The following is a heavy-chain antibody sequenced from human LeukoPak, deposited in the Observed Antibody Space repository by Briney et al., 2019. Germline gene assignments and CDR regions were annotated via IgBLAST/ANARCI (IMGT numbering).Heavy chain of an antibody. V-gene: IGHV4-34*01. CDR2: INHSGST. Sequence: PSETLSLTCAVYGGSFSGYYWSWIRQPPGKGLEWIGEINHSGSTNYNPSLKSRVTISVDTSKNQCSLKLSSVTAADTAVYYCARAPTYDSSGYNFDYWGQGTLVTVSS. CDR1: GGSFSGYY. D-gene: IGHD3-22*01. J-gene: IGHJ4*02. CDR3: ARAPTYDSSGYNFDY.